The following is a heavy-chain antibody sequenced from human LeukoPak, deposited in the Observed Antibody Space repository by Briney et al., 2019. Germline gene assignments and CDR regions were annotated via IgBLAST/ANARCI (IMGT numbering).Heavy chain of an antibody. V-gene: IGHV1-2*02. Sequence: ASVKVSCKASGYTFTGYYMHWVRQAPGQGLEWMGWINPNSGGTNYAQKFQGRVTMTRDTSISTAYMELSRLRSDDTAVYYCARSRGYRNYGMDVWGQGTTVTVS. CDR1: GYTFTGYY. D-gene: IGHD5-24*01. CDR2: INPNSGGT. CDR3: ARSRGYRNYGMDV. J-gene: IGHJ6*02.